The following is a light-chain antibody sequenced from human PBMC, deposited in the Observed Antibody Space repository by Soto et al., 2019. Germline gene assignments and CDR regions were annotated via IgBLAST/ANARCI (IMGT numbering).Light chain of an antibody. CDR1: QSISSW. V-gene: IGKV1-5*03. CDR3: QQYNSYSWT. J-gene: IGKJ1*01. Sequence: DIQMTQSPSTLSASVGDRLTITCRASQSISSWLAWYQQKPGKAPKLLIYKASSLESGVPSRFSGSGSGTGFTLTIGSLQPEDFATYYCQQYNSYSWTFGQGTKVDI. CDR2: KAS.